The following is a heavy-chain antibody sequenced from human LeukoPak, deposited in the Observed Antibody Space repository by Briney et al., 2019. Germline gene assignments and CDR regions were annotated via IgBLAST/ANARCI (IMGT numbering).Heavy chain of an antibody. CDR1: GGSLSSSNW. CDR3: ARRRGDGSGSSFDY. Sequence: PSGTLSLTCAVSGGSLSSSNWWSWVRQPPGKGLEWIGEIYHSGSTNYNPSLKSRVTISVDKSKNQFSLKLSSVTAADTAVYYCARRRGDGSGSSFDYWGQGTLVTVSS. V-gene: IGHV4-4*02. J-gene: IGHJ4*02. CDR2: IYHSGST. D-gene: IGHD3-10*01.